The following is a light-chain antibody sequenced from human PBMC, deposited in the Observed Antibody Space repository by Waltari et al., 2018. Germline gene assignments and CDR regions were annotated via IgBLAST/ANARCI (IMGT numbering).Light chain of an antibody. Sequence: DIVLTQSPDSLAVSLGERATINCKSSQSVLSTSNNTNYLGWYQQKPVQPPKLLITWASTRESGVPDRFSGSGSGTDFTLTISSLQAEDVAVYFCQQCYTFPYTFGQGTKLEIK. V-gene: IGKV4-1*01. CDR3: QQCYTFPYT. CDR2: WAS. J-gene: IGKJ2*01. CDR1: QSVLSTSNNTNY.